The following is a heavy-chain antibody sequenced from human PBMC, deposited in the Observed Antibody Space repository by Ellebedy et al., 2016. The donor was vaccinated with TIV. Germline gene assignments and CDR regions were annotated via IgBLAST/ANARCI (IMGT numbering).Heavy chain of an antibody. CDR1: GFTVSNNY. Sequence: GESLKISCAASGFTVSNNYISWVRQAPGKGLAWVSVLYSGGSTYYADSVKGRFTISRDNSKKTVYLQMNSPRAEDTAVYYCARGVLSGYWGQGTLVTVSS. CDR3: ARGVLSGY. D-gene: IGHD2/OR15-2a*01. J-gene: IGHJ4*02. CDR2: LYSGGST. V-gene: IGHV3-53*01.